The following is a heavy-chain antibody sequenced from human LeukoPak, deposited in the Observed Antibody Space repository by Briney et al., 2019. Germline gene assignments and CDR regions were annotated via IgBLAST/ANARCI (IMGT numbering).Heavy chain of an antibody. Sequence: ASVKVSCKTSGYSFTDYYMHWVRQDPGQGLEWMGWINPNSGGTSSAQKFQGRVTMTRDTSITTVYMEVSWLTSDDTAIYYCARAVRLDGGPYLIGPWGQGTLVTVSS. J-gene: IGHJ5*02. CDR3: ARAVRLDGGPYLIGP. D-gene: IGHD2-21*01. V-gene: IGHV1-2*02. CDR1: GYSFTDYY. CDR2: INPNSGGT.